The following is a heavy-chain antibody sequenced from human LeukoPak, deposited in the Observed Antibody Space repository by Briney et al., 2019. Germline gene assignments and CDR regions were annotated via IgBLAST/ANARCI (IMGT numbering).Heavy chain of an antibody. Sequence: SETLSLTCTVSGYSISSGYYWGWIRQPPGKGLEWIGSIYYSGSTYYNPSLKSRVTISVDTSKNQFSLKLSSVTAADTAVYYCAGHPYWGIIDYWGQGTLVTVSS. CDR3: AGHPYWGIIDY. CDR1: GYSISSGYY. D-gene: IGHD7-27*01. J-gene: IGHJ4*02. CDR2: IYYSGST. V-gene: IGHV4-38-2*02.